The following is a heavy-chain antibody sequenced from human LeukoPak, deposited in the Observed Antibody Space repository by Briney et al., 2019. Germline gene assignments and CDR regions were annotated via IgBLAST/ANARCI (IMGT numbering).Heavy chain of an antibody. CDR1: GGSISSGGYY. CDR3: AREEPYGDYGRYFDL. V-gene: IGHV4-31*03. D-gene: IGHD4-17*01. Sequence: SQTLSLTCTVSGGSISSGGYYWSWIRQHPGKGLEWIGYIYYSGSTYYNPSLKSRVTISVDTCKNQFSLKLSSVTAADTAVYYCAREEPYGDYGRYFDLWGRGTLVTVSS. J-gene: IGHJ2*01. CDR2: IYYSGST.